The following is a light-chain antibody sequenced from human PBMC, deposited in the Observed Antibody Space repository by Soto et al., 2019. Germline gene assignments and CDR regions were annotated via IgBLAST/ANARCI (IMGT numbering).Light chain of an antibody. J-gene: IGLJ2*01. CDR1: SSDVGGYNY. CDR2: EVS. V-gene: IGLV2-14*01. CDR3: SSYTSSSTTYVV. Sequence: QSVLTQPASVSGSPGQSITISCTGTSSDVGGYNYVSWYQQHPGKAPKLMIYEVSNRPSGVSKRFSGSKSGNTASLTISGLQAEDEADYYCSSYTSSSTTYVVFGGGTK.